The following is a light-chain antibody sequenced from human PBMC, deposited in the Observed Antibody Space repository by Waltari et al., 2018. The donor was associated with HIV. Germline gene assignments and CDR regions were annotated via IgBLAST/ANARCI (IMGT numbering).Light chain of an antibody. CDR1: NIGSKS. CDR2: DDS. J-gene: IGLJ2*01. Sequence: SYVLTAPPSVSVAPGKTARITCGGNNIGSKSVHWYPQKPGQAPVLFIYDDSDRPSVIPERFSGSNSGNTATLTISRFEAGDEADYYCQVWDSSSDHVVFGGGTKLTVL. CDR3: QVWDSSSDHVV. V-gene: IGLV3-21*04.